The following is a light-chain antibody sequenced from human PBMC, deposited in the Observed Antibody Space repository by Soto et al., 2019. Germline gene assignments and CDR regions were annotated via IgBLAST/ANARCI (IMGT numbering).Light chain of an antibody. Sequence: DIQMTQSPSSVSASVGDRVTITCRASQGISSWLVWYQQKPGKAPKLLIYAAYNLQSGVPSRFSGSGSWTDFTLTISSLQPEDFATYYCQQTDSFPYTFGQGTKLEIK. V-gene: IGKV1-12*01. CDR1: QGISSW. CDR3: QQTDSFPYT. CDR2: AAY. J-gene: IGKJ2*01.